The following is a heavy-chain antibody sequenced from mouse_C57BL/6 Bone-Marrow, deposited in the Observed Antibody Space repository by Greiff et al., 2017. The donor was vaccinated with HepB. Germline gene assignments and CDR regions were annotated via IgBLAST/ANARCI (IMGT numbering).Heavy chain of an antibody. CDR3: ARSLDGYYAY. D-gene: IGHD2-3*01. V-gene: IGHV1-69*01. J-gene: IGHJ2*01. Sequence: QVQLQQPGAELVMPGASVKLSCKASGYTFTSYWMHWVKQRPGQGLEWIGEIDPSDSYTNYNQKFKGKSTLTVDKSSSTAYMQLSSLTSEDSAVYYCARSLDGYYAYWGQGTTLTVSS. CDR1: GYTFTSYW. CDR2: IDPSDSYT.